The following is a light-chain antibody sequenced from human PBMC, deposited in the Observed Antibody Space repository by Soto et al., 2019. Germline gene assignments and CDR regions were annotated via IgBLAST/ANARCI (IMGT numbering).Light chain of an antibody. Sequence: QSVLTQPRSVSGSPGQSVTISCTGTSSDFGGYNYVSWYQQHPGKAPKLMIYDVSKRPSGVPDRFSGSKSGNTASLTISGLQAEDEADYYCCSYAGSVVFGGGTKLTVL. CDR2: DVS. CDR3: CSYAGSVV. CDR1: SSDFGGYNY. J-gene: IGLJ2*01. V-gene: IGLV2-11*01.